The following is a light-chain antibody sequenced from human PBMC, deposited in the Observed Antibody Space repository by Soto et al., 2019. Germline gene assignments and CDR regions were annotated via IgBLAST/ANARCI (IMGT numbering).Light chain of an antibody. CDR2: DAS. J-gene: IGKJ2*01. CDR3: QQRINWPYT. Sequence: EIVLTQSPATLSLSPGERATLSCRASQSVSSYLAWYQQKPGQAPRLLIYDASNRAPGIPARFSGSGSGTDFTLTISSLEPEDFAVYYCQQRINWPYTFGQGTKLEIK. V-gene: IGKV3-11*01. CDR1: QSVSSY.